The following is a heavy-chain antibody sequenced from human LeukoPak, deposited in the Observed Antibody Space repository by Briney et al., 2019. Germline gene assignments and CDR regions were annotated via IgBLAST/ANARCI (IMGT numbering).Heavy chain of an antibody. CDR1: GYTFVDYG. V-gene: IGHV1-18*01. CDR3: ARDRLGYCGYGSCLLFDN. CDR2: ISADIGNT. J-gene: IGHJ4*02. Sequence: GASVKVSCKASGYTFVDYGISWVRLAPGQGLEWMGWISADIGNTNYAQKFQGRVTMTRDRSTSTGYMELTSLTSDDTAVYYCARDRLGYCGYGSCLLFDNWGQGTLVTVSS. D-gene: IGHD2-21*01.